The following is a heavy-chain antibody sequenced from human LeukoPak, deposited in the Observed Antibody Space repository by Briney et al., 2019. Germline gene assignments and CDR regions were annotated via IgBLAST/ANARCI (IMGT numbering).Heavy chain of an antibody. CDR1: GFTFNSYS. D-gene: IGHD6-13*01. Sequence: GGPLRLSCAASGFTFNSYSMRWVRQAPGKGLEWVSSITSHGTYIYHADSMKGRFTISRDNAKNSLYLQMNSLRAEDTAVYSCARGAAAGLNWFDTWGRGTQVTVSS. V-gene: IGHV3-21*01. J-gene: IGHJ5*02. CDR2: ITSHGTYI. CDR3: ARGAAAGLNWFDT.